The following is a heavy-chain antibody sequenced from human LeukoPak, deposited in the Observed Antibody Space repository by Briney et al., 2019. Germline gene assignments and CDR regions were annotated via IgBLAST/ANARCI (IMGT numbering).Heavy chain of an antibody. Sequence: GGSLRLSCAASGFTFSNSGMHWVRQAPGKGLEWVSSISSSSSYIYYADSVKGRFTISRDNAKNSLYLQMNSMRAEDTAVYYCAGDAVAGPKDYWGQGTLVTVSS. CDR3: AGDAVAGPKDY. CDR2: ISSSSSYI. V-gene: IGHV3-21*01. D-gene: IGHD6-19*01. CDR1: GFTFSNSG. J-gene: IGHJ4*02.